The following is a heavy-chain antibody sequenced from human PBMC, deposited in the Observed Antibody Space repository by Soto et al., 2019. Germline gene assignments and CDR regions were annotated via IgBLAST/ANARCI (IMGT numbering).Heavy chain of an antibody. Sequence: QVQLVQSGAEVKKPGASVKVSCKASGYTFTSYGISWVRQAPGQGLEWMGWISAYNGNTNYAQKLQGRVTMTTDTSTSTAYMELRSLRSDDTAVYYCARVSATRGYYYYYGMDVWGQGTTVTVSS. J-gene: IGHJ6*02. D-gene: IGHD3-16*01. CDR1: GYTFTSYG. CDR2: ISAYNGNT. V-gene: IGHV1-18*01. CDR3: ARVSATRGYYYYYGMDV.